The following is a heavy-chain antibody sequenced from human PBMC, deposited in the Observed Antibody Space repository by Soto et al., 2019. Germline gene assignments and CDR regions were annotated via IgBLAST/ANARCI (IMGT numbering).Heavy chain of an antibody. CDR2: INHSGST. V-gene: IGHV4-34*01. J-gene: IGHJ5*02. CDR1: GGSFSGYY. Sequence: SETLTLTCAVYGGSFSGYYWSWIRQPPGKGLEWIGEINHSGSTNYNPSLKSRVTISVDTSKNQFSLKLSSVTAADTAVYYRARGEAVVPAAGFGSWFDPWGQGTLVTVSS. D-gene: IGHD2-2*01. CDR3: ARGEAVVPAAGFGSWFDP.